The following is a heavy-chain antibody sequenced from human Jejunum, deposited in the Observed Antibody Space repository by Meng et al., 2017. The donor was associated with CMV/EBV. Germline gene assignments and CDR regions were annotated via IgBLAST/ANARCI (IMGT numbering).Heavy chain of an antibody. Sequence: GECRKVSCAASGFTLISYGIRWVRQAPGKGLEWVTYADSVKGRFTISRDISKNTLFLQMNSLRAEDTAVYYCAKEGVGGHFDYWGQGTLVTVSS. D-gene: IGHD2-8*01. J-gene: IGHJ4*02. V-gene: IGHV3-30*02. CDR1: GFTLISYG. CDR3: AKEGVGGHFDY.